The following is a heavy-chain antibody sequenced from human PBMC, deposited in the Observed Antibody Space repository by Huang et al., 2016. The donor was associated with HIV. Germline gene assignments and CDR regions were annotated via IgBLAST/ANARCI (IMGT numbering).Heavy chain of an antibody. J-gene: IGHJ4*02. Sequence: EVQLLESGGGLVQPGGSLRLSCAASGFTLRSYAMSWVRQAPGKGLELVSGISGRGNSTYYVDSVKGRFTISRDNFKNTLFLQMNSLRTEDTAVYYCAKDRTFGEFDYWGQGTLVTVSS. V-gene: IGHV3-23*01. CDR1: GFTLRSYA. D-gene: IGHD3-10*01. CDR3: AKDRTFGEFDY. CDR2: ISGRGNST.